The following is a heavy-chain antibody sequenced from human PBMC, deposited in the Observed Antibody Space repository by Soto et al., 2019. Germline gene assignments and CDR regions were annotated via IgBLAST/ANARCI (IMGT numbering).Heavy chain of an antibody. J-gene: IGHJ6*02. Sequence: ASVKVSCKASGYTFTSYGISWVRQAPGQGLEWMGWISAYNGNTNYAQKLQGRVTMTTDTSTSTAYMELGSLRSDDTAVYYCARGGRHDSSGYYLPFSGMDVWGQGTTVTVSS. CDR3: ARGGRHDSSGYYLPFSGMDV. D-gene: IGHD3-22*01. CDR1: GYTFTSYG. V-gene: IGHV1-18*01. CDR2: ISAYNGNT.